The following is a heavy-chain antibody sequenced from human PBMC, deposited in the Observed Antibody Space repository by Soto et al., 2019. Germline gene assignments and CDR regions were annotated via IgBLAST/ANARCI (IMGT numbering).Heavy chain of an antibody. CDR2: IYYSGST. Sequence: SETLSLTCTVSGGSISSSSYYWGWIRQPPGKGLEWIGSIYYSGSTYYNPSLKSRVTISVDTSKSQFSLKLSSVTAADMAVYYCTRPLGPDTAMVTTWFDPWGQGTLVTV. D-gene: IGHD5-18*01. J-gene: IGHJ5*02. CDR3: TRPLGPDTAMVTTWFDP. V-gene: IGHV4-39*01. CDR1: GGSISSSSYY.